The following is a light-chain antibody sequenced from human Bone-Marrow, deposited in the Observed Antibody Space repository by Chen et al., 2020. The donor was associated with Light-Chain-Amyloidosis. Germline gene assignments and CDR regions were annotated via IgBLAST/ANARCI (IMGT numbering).Light chain of an antibody. Sequence: QSALTQPPSASGSPGQSVTISCTGASSDVGGYTFVSWYQQHPGKAPKLMIHEVSKRPSGVPDRFPGSKSGNTASLTVSGLQAEDEADYYCSSYLGNNNWVFGGGTKLTVL. V-gene: IGLV2-8*01. J-gene: IGLJ3*02. CDR1: SSDVGGYTF. CDR2: EVS. CDR3: SSYLGNNNWV.